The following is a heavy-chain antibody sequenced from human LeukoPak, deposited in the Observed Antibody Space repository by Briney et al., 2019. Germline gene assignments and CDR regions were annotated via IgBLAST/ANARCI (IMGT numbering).Heavy chain of an antibody. D-gene: IGHD6-19*01. CDR3: ARDAPGWPIDY. J-gene: IGHJ4*02. V-gene: IGHV3-21*01. Sequence: GGPLRLSCAASGFTFNSYSMNWVRQAPGKGLEWVSSISSSSSYIYYADSVKGRFTISRDNAKNSLYLQMNSLRAEDTAVYYCARDAPGWPIDYWGQGTLVTVSS. CDR2: ISSSSSYI. CDR1: GFTFNSYS.